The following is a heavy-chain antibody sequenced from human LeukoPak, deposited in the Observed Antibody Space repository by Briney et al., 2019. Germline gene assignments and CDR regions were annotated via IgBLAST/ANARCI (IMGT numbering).Heavy chain of an antibody. V-gene: IGHV1-69*13. Sequence: ASVKVSCKASGGTFSSYAISWVRQAPGQGLEWMGGIIPISGTANYAQKFQGRVTITADESTSTAYMELSSLRSEDTAVYYCARRSVASYGDYVYYWGQGTLVTVSS. J-gene: IGHJ4*02. D-gene: IGHD4-17*01. CDR3: ARRSVASYGDYVYY. CDR2: IIPISGTA. CDR1: GGTFSSYA.